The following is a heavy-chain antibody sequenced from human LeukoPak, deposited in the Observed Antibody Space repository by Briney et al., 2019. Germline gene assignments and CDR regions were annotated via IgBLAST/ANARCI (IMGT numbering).Heavy chain of an antibody. Sequence: PSETLSLTCTVSGGSISSGSYYWSWIRQPAGKGLEWIGRIYTSGSTNYNPSLKSRVTISVDTSKNQFSLKLSSVTAADTAVYYCARWRRVWFGELLGNRRFDYWGQGTLVTVSS. CDR1: GGSISSGSYY. D-gene: IGHD3-10*01. CDR3: ARWRRVWFGELLGNRRFDY. CDR2: IYTSGST. J-gene: IGHJ4*02. V-gene: IGHV4-61*02.